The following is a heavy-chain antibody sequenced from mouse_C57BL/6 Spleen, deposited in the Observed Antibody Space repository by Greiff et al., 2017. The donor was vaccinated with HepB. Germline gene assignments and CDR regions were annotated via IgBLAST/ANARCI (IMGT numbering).Heavy chain of an antibody. D-gene: IGHD3-2*02. CDR2: ISNLAYSI. CDR1: GFTFGDYG. CDR3: ASYSSGFAY. Sequence: EVHLVESGGGLVQPGGSLKLSCAASGFTFGDYGMAWVRQAPRKGPECVAFISNLAYSIYYADTVTGRFTISRENAKNTLYLEMSSLRSEDTAMYYCASYSSGFAYWGQGTLVTVSA. J-gene: IGHJ3*01. V-gene: IGHV5-15*01.